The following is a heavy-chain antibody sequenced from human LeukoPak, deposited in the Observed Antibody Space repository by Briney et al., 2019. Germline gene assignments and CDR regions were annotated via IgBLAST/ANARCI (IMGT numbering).Heavy chain of an antibody. CDR3: ARGRIGRYCSSTSCYRVSGGRYYYGMDV. CDR1: GGSFSGYY. V-gene: IGHV4-34*01. CDR2: INHSGST. Sequence: SETLSLTCAVYGGSFSGYYWSWIRQPPGKGLEWIGEINHSGSTNYNPSLKSRVTISVDTSKNQFSLKLSSVTAADTAVYYCARGRIGRYCSSTSCYRVSGGRYYYGMDVWGQGTTVTVSS. D-gene: IGHD2-2*01. J-gene: IGHJ6*02.